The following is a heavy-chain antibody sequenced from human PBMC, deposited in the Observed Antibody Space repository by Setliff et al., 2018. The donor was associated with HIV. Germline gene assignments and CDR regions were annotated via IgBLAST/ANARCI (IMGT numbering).Heavy chain of an antibody. J-gene: IGHJ6*02. CDR2: ISHDGSST. D-gene: IGHD5-12*01. V-gene: IGHV3-74*01. CDR3: AHGRGGYEKDYYYYGMDV. CDR1: GFTFSSYW. Sequence: GGSLRLSCAASGFTFSSYWMHWVRQAPGKGLVWVSHISHDGSSTNYADSVKGRFTITKDTSKNQVVLTMTNMDPVDTATYYCAHGRGGYEKDYYYYGMDVWGQGTTVTVSS.